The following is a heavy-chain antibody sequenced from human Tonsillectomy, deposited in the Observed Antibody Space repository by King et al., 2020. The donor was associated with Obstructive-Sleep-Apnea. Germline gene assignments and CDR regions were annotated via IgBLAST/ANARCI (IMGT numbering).Heavy chain of an antibody. J-gene: IGHJ5*02. CDR2: ISYDGCYK. V-gene: IGHV3-30*18. Sequence: VQLVESGGGEVQPGRSLRLSFAASGFTFISYGMHWVRQAPGKGLDWVAVISYDGCYKYYADSVKGRFTIPRDNSKNTLYLQMNSLRAEDTAVYSCAKRDGYCSGGSCPNNWFDPWGQGTLVTVSS. CDR1: GFTFISYG. CDR3: AKRDGYCSGGSCPNNWFDP. D-gene: IGHD2-15*01.